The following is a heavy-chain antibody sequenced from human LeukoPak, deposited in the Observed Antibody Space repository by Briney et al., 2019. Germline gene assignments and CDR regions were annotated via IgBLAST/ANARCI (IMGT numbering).Heavy chain of an antibody. J-gene: IGHJ4*02. Sequence: GASVKVSCKASGYTFTSSDINWLRQATGQGLEWMGWMNPNSGNTGYAQKFQGRVTMTRNTSMSTAYMELSSLRSEDTAVYYCAIRTHVDIVATLGERVKKGLDYWGQGTLVTVSS. CDR3: AIRTHVDIVATLGERVKKGLDY. CDR2: MNPNSGNT. D-gene: IGHD5-12*01. CDR1: GYTFTSSD. V-gene: IGHV1-8*01.